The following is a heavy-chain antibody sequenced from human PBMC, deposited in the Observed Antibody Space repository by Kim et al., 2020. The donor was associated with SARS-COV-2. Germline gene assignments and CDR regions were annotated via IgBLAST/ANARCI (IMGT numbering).Heavy chain of an antibody. Sequence: GGSLRLSCAASGFTFSNAWMSWVRQAPWKGLEWVGRIKSKTDGGTTDYAAPVKVRFTISRDDSKNTLYLQMNSLKTEDTAVYYCTTLLRYFDWLAVKYYYYGMDVWGQGTTVTVSS. CDR3: TTLLRYFDWLAVKYYYYGMDV. CDR2: IKSKTDGGTT. V-gene: IGHV3-15*01. D-gene: IGHD3-9*01. J-gene: IGHJ6*02. CDR1: GFTFSNAW.